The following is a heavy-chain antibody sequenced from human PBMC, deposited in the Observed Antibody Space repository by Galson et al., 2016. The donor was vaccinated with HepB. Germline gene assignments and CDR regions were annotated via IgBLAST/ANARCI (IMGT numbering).Heavy chain of an antibody. CDR1: GSTLSSLS. Sequence: SVKVSCKVSGSTLSSLSIHWVRQPPGKGLEWMGGLDPEDGKIVNAQRFQDRISVTEDTSTDTAYMELRSLTSEDTAVYYCAPVWGSDFWGSFIPQRYWGRGTLVTVSS. J-gene: IGHJ4*02. V-gene: IGHV1-24*01. CDR2: LDPEDGKI. CDR3: APVWGSDFWGSFIPQRY. D-gene: IGHD3-3*01.